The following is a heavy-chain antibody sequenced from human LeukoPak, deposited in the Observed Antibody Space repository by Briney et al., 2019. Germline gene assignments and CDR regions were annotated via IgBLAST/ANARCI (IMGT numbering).Heavy chain of an antibody. V-gene: IGHV3-23*01. Sequence: GGSLRLSCVGSGITFRTYGMSWVRQAPGKGLEWVSSLSVTTATTYYADSVEGRFTISGDSSKNTLYLQMSSLRVEDTAFYYCAKDLRPLKWELLWGQGTLVTVSS. CDR1: GITFRTYG. CDR2: LSVTTATT. J-gene: IGHJ4*02. CDR3: AKDLRPLKWELL. D-gene: IGHD1-26*01.